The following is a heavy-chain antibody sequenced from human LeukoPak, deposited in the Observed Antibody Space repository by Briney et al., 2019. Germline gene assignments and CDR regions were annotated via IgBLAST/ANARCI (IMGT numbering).Heavy chain of an antibody. V-gene: IGHV2-70*04. CDR1: GFSLSTSGMR. D-gene: IGHD2-21*02. J-gene: IGHJ4*02. CDR3: ARTPYCGGDCYVDY. Sequence: ESGPTLVNPTQTLTLTCTFSGFSLSTSGMRVRWIRQPPGKALEWLSRIDWDDDKFYSTSLKTRLTISKDTSKNQVVLTMTNMDPVDTATYYCARTPYCGGDCYVDYWGQGTLVTVSS. CDR2: IDWDDDK.